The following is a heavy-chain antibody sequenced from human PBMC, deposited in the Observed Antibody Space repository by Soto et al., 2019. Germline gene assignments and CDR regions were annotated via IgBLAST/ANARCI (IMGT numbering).Heavy chain of an antibody. CDR3: AKEMGDYYDSSGSWFDP. V-gene: IGHV3-30*12. J-gene: IGHJ5*02. CDR1: GCPPSNYG. CDR2: ISYDGSNK. Sequence: PEGSLRLSCAASGCPPSNYGMNRVHRGPGKGLEWVAVISYDGSNKYYADSVKGRFTISRDNSKNTLFLQMNSLRAEDTALYFCAKEMGDYYDSSGSWFDPWGQGTLVTVSS. D-gene: IGHD3-22*01.